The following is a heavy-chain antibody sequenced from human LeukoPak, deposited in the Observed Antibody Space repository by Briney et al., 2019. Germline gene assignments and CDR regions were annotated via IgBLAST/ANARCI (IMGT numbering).Heavy chain of an antibody. CDR1: GYTFTSYD. Sequence: ASVKVSCKASGYTFTSYDINWVRQATGRGLEWMGWMNPNSGNTGYAQKFQGRVTMTRNTSISTAYMELSSLRSEDTAVYYCARGLYCSSTSCYTSYWFDPWGQGTLVTVSS. V-gene: IGHV1-8*01. CDR2: MNPNSGNT. D-gene: IGHD2-2*02. CDR3: ARGLYCSSTSCYTSYWFDP. J-gene: IGHJ5*02.